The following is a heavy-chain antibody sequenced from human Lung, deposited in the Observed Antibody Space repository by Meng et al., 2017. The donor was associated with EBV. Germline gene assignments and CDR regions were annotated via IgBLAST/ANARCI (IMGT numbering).Heavy chain of an antibody. D-gene: IGHD1-26*01. CDR3: ARGKQDAWELLAY. Sequence: LLLYLRPRLLKPSSTLSLTVVVSCVSISSNIRWTWVRQPPGKGLEWIGDIDDSGSTNYNPSLNSRISISLDKSKNHFSLKVNSVTAADTAVYYCARGKQDAWELLAYWGQGALVTVSS. V-gene: IGHV4-4*02. CDR1: CVSISSNIR. J-gene: IGHJ4*02. CDR2: IDDSGST.